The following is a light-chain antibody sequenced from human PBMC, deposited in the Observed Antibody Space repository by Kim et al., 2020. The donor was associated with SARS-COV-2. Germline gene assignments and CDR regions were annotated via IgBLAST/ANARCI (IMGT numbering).Light chain of an antibody. CDR1: QSVLYTSNNKNY. J-gene: IGKJ1*01. V-gene: IGKV4-1*01. CDR3: QQYCTSPQT. Sequence: ATINCKSSQSVLYTSNNKNYLAWYQQKPGQPPKLLIYWASTRQSGVPDRFSGSGSGTHFTLTISSLQAVDVAVYYCQQYCTSPQTFGQGTKVDIK. CDR2: WAS.